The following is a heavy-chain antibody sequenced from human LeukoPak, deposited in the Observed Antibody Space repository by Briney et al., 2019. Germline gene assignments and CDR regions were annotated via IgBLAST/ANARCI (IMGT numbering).Heavy chain of an antibody. CDR3: ARVNPRQNYGDYDN. CDR1: GGSFSGYY. D-gene: IGHD4-17*01. Sequence: SETLSLTCAVYGGSFSGYYWSWIRQPPGKGLEWIGEINHSGSTNYNPSLKSRVTISVDTSKNQFSLKLSSVTAADTAVYYCARVNPRQNYGDYDNWGQGTLVTVSS. V-gene: IGHV4-34*01. CDR2: INHSGST. J-gene: IGHJ4*02.